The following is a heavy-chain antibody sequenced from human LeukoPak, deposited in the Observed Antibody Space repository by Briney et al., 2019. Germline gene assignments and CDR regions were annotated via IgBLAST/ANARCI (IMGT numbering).Heavy chain of an antibody. V-gene: IGHV1-3*01. J-gene: IGHJ4*02. CDR1: GYTFTSYA. CDR2: INAGNGNT. CDR3: AKEDYGDYVGGCFDY. Sequence: GASVKVSCKASGYTFTSYAMHWVRQAPGQRLEWMGWINAGNGNTKYSQKFQGRVTITRDTSASTAYMELSSLRSEDTAVYYCAKEDYGDYVGGCFDYWGQGTLVTVSS. D-gene: IGHD4-17*01.